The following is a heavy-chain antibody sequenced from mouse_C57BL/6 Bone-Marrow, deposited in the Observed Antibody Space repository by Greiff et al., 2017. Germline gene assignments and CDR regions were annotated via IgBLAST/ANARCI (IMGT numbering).Heavy chain of an antibody. CDR3: AREIYYDYSYYAMDY. J-gene: IGHJ4*01. V-gene: IGHV1-59*01. CDR1: GYTFTSYW. Sequence: QVQLQQPGAELVRPGTSVKLSCKASGYTFTSYWMHWVKQRPGQGLEWIGVIDPSDSYTNYNQKFKGKATLTVDTSSSSAYMQLSSLTSEDSAVYYCAREIYYDYSYYAMDYWGQGTSVTVAS. CDR2: IDPSDSYT. D-gene: IGHD2-4*01.